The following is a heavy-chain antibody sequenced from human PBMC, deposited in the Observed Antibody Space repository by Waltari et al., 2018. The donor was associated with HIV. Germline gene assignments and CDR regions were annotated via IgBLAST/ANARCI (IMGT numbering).Heavy chain of an antibody. J-gene: IGHJ3*02. V-gene: IGHV4-34*01. CDR2: INHSGST. Sequence: QEQLQQWGAGMLKPSETLSFTCAVYGGYFSCHYWSCIRPPPGKGLEWIAEINHSGSTNYNPSLKSRVTISVDTSKNQFSLKLSSVTAADTAVYYCASLSCSSTSFSAGWAFYIWGQGTMVTVSS. D-gene: IGHD2-2*01. CDR3: ASLSCSSTSFSAGWAFYI. CDR1: GGYFSCHY.